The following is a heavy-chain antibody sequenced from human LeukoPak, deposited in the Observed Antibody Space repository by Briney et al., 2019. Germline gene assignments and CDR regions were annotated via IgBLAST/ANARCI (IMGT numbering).Heavy chain of an antibody. Sequence: ASVKVSCKASGGTFSSYAISWVRQAPGQGLEWMGRIIPILGIANYAQKFQGRVTITADKSTSTAYMELSSLRSEDTAVYYCASLLQDSSGYYYYYYGMDVWGQGTTVTVSS. CDR3: ASLLQDSSGYYYYYYGMDV. CDR2: IIPILGIA. D-gene: IGHD3-22*01. CDR1: GGTFSSYA. V-gene: IGHV1-69*04. J-gene: IGHJ6*02.